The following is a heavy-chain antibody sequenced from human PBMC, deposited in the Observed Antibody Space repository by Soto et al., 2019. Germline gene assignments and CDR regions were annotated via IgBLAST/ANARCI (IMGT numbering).Heavy chain of an antibody. CDR2: LNPSSGTT. Sequence: QERLVQSGAEVKPPGASVKVSCKASGYTFTNYYVHWVRQAPGQGLEWMGVLNPSSGTTTYAQRFQVRVTMTRDTSTSTVYKQLSSLRSEDTAVYFCARDLVPIWNYAWLAPGAQHWFDPWGQGTLVTVSS. D-gene: IGHD1-7*01. J-gene: IGHJ5*02. V-gene: IGHV1-46*01. CDR3: ARDLVPIWNYAWLAPGAQHWFDP. CDR1: GYTFTNYY.